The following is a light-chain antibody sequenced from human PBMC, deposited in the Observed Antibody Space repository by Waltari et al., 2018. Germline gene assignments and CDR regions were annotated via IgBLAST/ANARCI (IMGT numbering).Light chain of an antibody. V-gene: IGKV1-9*01. CDR3: QQLNSFPYT. J-gene: IGKJ2*01. Sequence: DIQLTQSPSFLSASVGDRVTITCRSSQGISSYFAWYQQQPGEAPKLLISAASTLQSGVPSRFSGSGSGTEFTLTISSLQPEDFATYYCQQLNSFPYTFGQGTKLDIK. CDR2: AAS. CDR1: QGISSY.